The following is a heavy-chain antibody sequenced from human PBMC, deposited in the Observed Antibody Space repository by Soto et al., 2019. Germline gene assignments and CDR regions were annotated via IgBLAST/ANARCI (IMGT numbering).Heavy chain of an antibody. CDR3: ARQRDFWSGYLDY. D-gene: IGHD3-3*01. CDR2: IYYSGST. J-gene: IGHJ4*02. CDR1: GGSISSSSYY. V-gene: IGHV4-39*01. Sequence: QLQLQESGPGLVKPSETLSLTCTVSGGSISSSSYYWGWIRQPPGKGLEWIGSIYYSGSTYYNPSLKSRVTISVDTSKNQFSLKLSSVTAADTAVYYCARQRDFWSGYLDYWGQGTLVTVSS.